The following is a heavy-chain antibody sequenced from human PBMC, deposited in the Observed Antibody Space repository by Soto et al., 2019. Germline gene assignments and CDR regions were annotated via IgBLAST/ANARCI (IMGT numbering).Heavy chain of an antibody. Sequence: ASVKVSCKASGYSFTILDINWVRQTAGQGLEWMGWMQPSTGRTGYAQKFQGRVTMTRDTSINTAYMELTTLTSDDTAFYYCARGVSAGVDYWGQGTLVNV. CDR1: GYSFTILD. D-gene: IGHD1-26*01. CDR3: ARGVSAGVDY. V-gene: IGHV1-8*01. J-gene: IGHJ4*02. CDR2: MQPSTGRT.